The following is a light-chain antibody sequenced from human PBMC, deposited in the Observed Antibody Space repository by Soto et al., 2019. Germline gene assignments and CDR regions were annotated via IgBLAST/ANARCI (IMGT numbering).Light chain of an antibody. CDR1: QDIRKF. J-gene: IGKJ2*01. Sequence: DIQMTQSPSSLSASVGDRVTITCQASQDIRKFLNWFQQKPGKAPKLLIYGASSLETGVPSRFTGSGSATHFTFTITSLQPEDIATYYYQQYGSFPYTFGQGTELEIK. CDR2: GAS. V-gene: IGKV1-33*01. CDR3: QQYGSFPYT.